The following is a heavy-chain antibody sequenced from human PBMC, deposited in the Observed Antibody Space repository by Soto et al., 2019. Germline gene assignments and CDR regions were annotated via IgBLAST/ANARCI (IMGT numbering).Heavy chain of an antibody. CDR3: AKDKIGTLPDQFDY. CDR1: GFTFSNYV. D-gene: IGHD1-26*01. CDR2: ISGSGDST. V-gene: IGHV3-23*01. J-gene: IGHJ4*02. Sequence: GGSLRLSCAASGFTFSNYVMTWVRQAPGKGLEWVSAISGSGDSTHYADSVRGRFAISRDNFKNTLYLQMNSLTADDTAVYYCAKDKIGTLPDQFDYWGQGTLVTVSS.